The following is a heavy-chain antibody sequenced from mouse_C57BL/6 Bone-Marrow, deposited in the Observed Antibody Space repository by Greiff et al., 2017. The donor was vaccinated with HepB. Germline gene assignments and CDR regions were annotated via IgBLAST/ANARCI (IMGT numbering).Heavy chain of an antibody. CDR2: IYPGDGDT. CDR1: GYAFSSSW. V-gene: IGHV1-82*01. Sequence: QVQLQQSGPELVKPGASVKISCKASGYAFSSSWMNWVKQRPGKGLEWIGRIYPGDGDTNYNGKFKGKATLTADKSSSTAYMQLSSLTSEDSAVYFCARPITTVVAHFDVWGTGTTVTVSS. D-gene: IGHD1-1*01. J-gene: IGHJ1*03. CDR3: ARPITTVVAHFDV.